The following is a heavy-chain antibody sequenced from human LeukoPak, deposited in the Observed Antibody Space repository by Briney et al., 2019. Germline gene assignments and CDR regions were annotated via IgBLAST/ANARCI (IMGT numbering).Heavy chain of an antibody. J-gene: IGHJ4*02. CDR3: ARGQIVVVPAAMYY. V-gene: IGHV3-30-3*01. D-gene: IGHD2-2*01. CDR2: ISYDGSNK. CDR1: GFTFSSYA. Sequence: GGSLRLSCAASGFTFSSYAMRWVRQAPGKGLEWVAVISYDGSNKYYADSVKGRFTISRDNSKNTLYLQMNSLRAEDTAVYYCARGQIVVVPAAMYYWGQGTLVTVSS.